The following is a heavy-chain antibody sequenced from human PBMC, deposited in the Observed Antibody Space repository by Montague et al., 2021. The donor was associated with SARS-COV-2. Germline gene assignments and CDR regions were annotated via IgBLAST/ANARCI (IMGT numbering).Heavy chain of an antibody. J-gene: IGHJ4*02. D-gene: IGHD2-21*02. CDR3: ARDGPTKCNGDCYSLF. V-gene: IGHV3-7*01. CDR1: GFTFSAYC. CDR2: IKHDGRKK. Sequence: SLRLSCAASGFTFSAYCMSWVRQAPGKGLEWVANIKHDGRKKYYVDSVKGRFTISRDNAKNSLYLQMNSLRAEDTAVYYYARDGPTKCNGDCYSLFWGQGTLVTVSS.